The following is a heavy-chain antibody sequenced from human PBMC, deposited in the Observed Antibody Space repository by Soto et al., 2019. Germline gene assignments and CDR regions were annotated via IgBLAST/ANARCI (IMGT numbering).Heavy chain of an antibody. V-gene: IGHV5-10-1*04. D-gene: IGHD3-22*01. J-gene: IGHJ5*02. Sequence: GESLKISCKGSGYRFNMYLISWVRQMPGKGLEWMGSIYPSGSNTSYNPSFQGQVTISADKSITTAYLHWSSLKASDNAMYYCMRKIYGSSGSYSLDPWGQGILVTVS. CDR2: IYPSGSNT. CDR3: MRKIYGSSGSYSLDP. CDR1: GYRFNMYL.